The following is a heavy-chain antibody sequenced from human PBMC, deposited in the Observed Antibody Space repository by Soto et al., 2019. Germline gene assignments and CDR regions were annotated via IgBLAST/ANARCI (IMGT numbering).Heavy chain of an antibody. CDR1: GLSFNIYW. J-gene: IGHJ6*02. Sequence: DVQLVESGGGVVQPGGSLRLSCAASGLSFNIYWMHWVRQVPGKGLVWLARINSDGSHTIYVDSVKGRFTISRDNAKNTGFLQMDSLRDEDTGVYYCAGGMAGLDVWGQGPTVTVSS. CDR3: AGGMAGLDV. CDR2: INSDGSHT. V-gene: IGHV3-74*01.